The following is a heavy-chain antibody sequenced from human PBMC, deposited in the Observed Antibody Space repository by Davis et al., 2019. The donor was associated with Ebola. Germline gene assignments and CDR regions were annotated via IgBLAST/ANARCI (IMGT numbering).Heavy chain of an antibody. V-gene: IGHV1-69*13. D-gene: IGHD5-12*01. J-gene: IGHJ6*02. Sequence: SVKVSCKASGGTFSSYAISWVRQAPGQGLEWMGGIIPIFGTANYAQKFQGRVTITADESTSTAYMELSSLRSEDTAVYYCAGIVATMIYGMDVWGQGTTVTVSS. CDR3: AGIVATMIYGMDV. CDR2: IIPIFGTA. CDR1: GGTFSSYA.